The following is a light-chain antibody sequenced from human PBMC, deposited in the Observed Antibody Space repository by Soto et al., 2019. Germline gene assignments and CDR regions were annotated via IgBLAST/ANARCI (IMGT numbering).Light chain of an antibody. Sequence: QSVLTQPPSVSGAPGQRVTISCTGSSSNIGAGYDVHWYQQLPDTAPKLLIFDTTNRPSGVPDRFSGSKSGTSASLAITGLQAEDEADYYCQAYDSSLSGSVVFGGGTKLTVL. CDR2: DTT. CDR1: SSNIGAGYD. J-gene: IGLJ2*01. V-gene: IGLV1-40*01. CDR3: QAYDSSLSGSVV.